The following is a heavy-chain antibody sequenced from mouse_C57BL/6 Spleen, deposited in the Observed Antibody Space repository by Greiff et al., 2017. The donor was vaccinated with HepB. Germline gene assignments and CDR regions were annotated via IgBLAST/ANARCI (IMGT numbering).Heavy chain of an antibody. Sequence: EVKLVESEGGLVQPGSSMKLSCTASGFTFSDYYMAWVRQVPEKGLEWVANINYDGSSTYYLDSLKSRFIISRDNAKNILYLQMSSLKSEDTATYYCARDRNYGDAMDYWGQGTSVTVSS. CDR2: INYDGSST. D-gene: IGHD2-1*01. CDR3: ARDRNYGDAMDY. CDR1: GFTFSDYY. V-gene: IGHV5-16*01. J-gene: IGHJ4*01.